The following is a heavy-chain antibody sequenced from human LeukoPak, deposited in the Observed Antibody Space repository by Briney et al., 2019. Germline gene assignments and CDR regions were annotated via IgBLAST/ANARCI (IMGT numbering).Heavy chain of an antibody. V-gene: IGHV3-21*01. CDR3: AIYCTNGVCYTG. J-gene: IGHJ4*02. D-gene: IGHD2-8*01. CDR1: GFTFSSYS. Sequence: GGSLRLSCAASGFTFSSYSMNWVRQAPGKGLEWVSSISSSSSYIYYADSVKGRFTISRDNAKNSLYLQMNSLRAEDTAVYHCAIYCTNGVCYTGWGQGTLVTVSS. CDR2: ISSSSSYI.